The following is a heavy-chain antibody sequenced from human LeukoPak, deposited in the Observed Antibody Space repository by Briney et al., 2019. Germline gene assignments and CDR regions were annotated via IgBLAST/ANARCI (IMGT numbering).Heavy chain of an antibody. D-gene: IGHD4-17*01. V-gene: IGHV4-34*01. CDR3: ASLGVTTTPHDY. Sequence: KPSETLSLTCTVSGGSISSYYWSWIRQPPGKGLEWIGEINHSGSTNYNPSLKSRVTILVDTSKNQFSLKLSSVTAADTAVYYCASLGVTTTPHDYWGQGTLVTVSS. CDR2: INHSGST. J-gene: IGHJ4*02. CDR1: GGSISSYY.